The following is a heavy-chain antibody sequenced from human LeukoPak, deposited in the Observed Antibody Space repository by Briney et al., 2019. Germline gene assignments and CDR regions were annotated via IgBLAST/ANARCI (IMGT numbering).Heavy chain of an antibody. CDR2: IYSSGST. Sequence: PSETLSLTCTVSGGSISTYYYSWIRQPAGKGLELIGRIYSSGSTNYNPSLKSRVTMSVETSKNQFSLILSSVTASDTAVYYCARKNSGGWYFDYWGQGTLVTVSS. J-gene: IGHJ4*02. CDR1: GGSISTYY. V-gene: IGHV4-4*07. CDR3: ARKNSGGWYFDY. D-gene: IGHD6-19*01.